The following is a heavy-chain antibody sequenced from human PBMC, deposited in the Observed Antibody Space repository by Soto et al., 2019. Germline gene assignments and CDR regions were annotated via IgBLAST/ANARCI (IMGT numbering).Heavy chain of an antibody. CDR2: ISAYNGNT. V-gene: IGHV1-18*01. D-gene: IGHD4-17*01. CDR1: GYTFTSYG. CDR3: ARDENGAPGF. J-gene: IGHJ4*02. Sequence: QVQLVQSGAEVKKPGAPVKVSCKASGYTFTSYGISWVRQAPVQGLEWMGWISAYNGNTIDAQKLQGRVTMTTDTSTRTAYMRLRSLRSDDTAMYYFARDENGAPGFWGQANLVTVSS.